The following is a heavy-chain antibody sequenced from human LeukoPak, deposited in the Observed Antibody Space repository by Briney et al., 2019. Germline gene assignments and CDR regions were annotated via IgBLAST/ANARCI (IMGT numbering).Heavy chain of an antibody. V-gene: IGHV1-46*01. J-gene: IGHJ5*02. D-gene: IGHD3-22*01. CDR1: GYTFTSYY. CDR3: ARGAHVRMYDSNHNCFDP. Sequence: ASVKVSCKASGYTFTSYYIYWMRQAHGHGLDWMGIINPSGGRTNYAHKFQGRVTMTRDMSTSTVYMELGSLRSEDTAVYYCARGAHVRMYDSNHNCFDPWGQGTLVTVSS. CDR2: INPSGGRT.